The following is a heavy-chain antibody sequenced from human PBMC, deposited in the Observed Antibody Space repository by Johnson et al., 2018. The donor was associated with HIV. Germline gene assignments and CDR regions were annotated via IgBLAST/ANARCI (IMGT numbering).Heavy chain of an antibody. D-gene: IGHD1-26*01. Sequence: QVQLVESGGGGVQPGRSLRLSCAATGFTLRTYGMHWVRQAPGKGLEWVAFIRYDGRNNYYADSVKGRCTITRDNSKNTLYLQLNSLRAEDTAVYYCARAGEWEPTDDAVDIWGQGTMVTVSS. CDR3: ARAGEWEPTDDAVDI. CDR2: IRYDGRNN. J-gene: IGHJ3*02. CDR1: GFTLRTYG. V-gene: IGHV3-30*02.